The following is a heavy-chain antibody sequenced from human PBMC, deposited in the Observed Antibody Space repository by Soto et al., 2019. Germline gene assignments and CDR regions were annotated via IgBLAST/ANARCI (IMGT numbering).Heavy chain of an antibody. V-gene: IGHV3-66*01. J-gene: IGHJ4*02. CDR3: ARDGPYTYGFGVDY. CDR2: IYSGGDT. CDR1: GFAVSSNY. D-gene: IGHD5-18*01. Sequence: PGGSLRLSCVASGFAVSSNYMGWVRQTPGKGLEWVSIIYSGGDTYYAASVKGRFTISRDNSKNTLDLQMNSLRTEDTAVYYCARDGPYTYGFGVDYWGQGTLVTVSS.